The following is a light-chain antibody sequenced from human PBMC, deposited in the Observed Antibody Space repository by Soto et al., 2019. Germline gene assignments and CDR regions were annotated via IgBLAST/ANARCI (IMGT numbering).Light chain of an antibody. V-gene: IGKV1-6*01. CDR1: QGIRND. J-gene: IGKJ3*01. CDR2: AAS. Sequence: IQMTQSPSSLSASVGDRVTITCRASQGIRNDLDWFQQKPGKAPKLLIYAASNLQSGVPARFGGSGSGTDFTLTISSLQPEDFATYYCLQKYFYPFTFGPGTKVDIK. CDR3: LQKYFYPFT.